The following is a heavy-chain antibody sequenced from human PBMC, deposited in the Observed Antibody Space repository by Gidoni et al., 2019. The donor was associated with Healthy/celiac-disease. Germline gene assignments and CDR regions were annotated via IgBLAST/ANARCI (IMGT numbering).Heavy chain of an antibody. D-gene: IGHD6-6*01. CDR3: AKDAQYSSFDY. J-gene: IGHJ4*02. CDR2: ISYDGSNK. CDR1: GFTFSSYG. V-gene: IGHV3-30*18. Sequence: QVQLVESGGGGVQPGRSLRLSCAASGFTFSSYGMHWVRQAPGKGLEWVAVISYDGSNKYYADSVKGRFTISRDNSKNTLYLQMNSLRAEDTAVYYCAKDAQYSSFDYWGQGTLVTVSS.